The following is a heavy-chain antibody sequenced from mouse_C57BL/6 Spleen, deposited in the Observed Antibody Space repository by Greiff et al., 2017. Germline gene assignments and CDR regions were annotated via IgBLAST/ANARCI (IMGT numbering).Heavy chain of an antibody. Sequence: QVQLQQPGAELVKPGASVKMSCKASGYTFTSYWITWVKQRPGQGLAWIGDIYPGSGSTNYTEKFKSKATLTVDTSSSTAYMQLSSLTSEDSAVYYCARAYYDYGGDAMDYWGQGTSVTVSS. CDR1: GYTFTSYW. CDR3: ARAYYDYGGDAMDY. D-gene: IGHD2-4*01. CDR2: IYPGSGST. J-gene: IGHJ4*01. V-gene: IGHV1-55*01.